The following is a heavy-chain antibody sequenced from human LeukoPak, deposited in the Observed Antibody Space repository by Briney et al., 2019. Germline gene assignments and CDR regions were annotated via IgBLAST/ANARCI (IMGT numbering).Heavy chain of an antibody. CDR3: ADESYYYAWH. D-gene: IGHD3-10*01. J-gene: IGHJ4*02. Sequence: ASVKVSCKASGYTFTGYYMHWVRQAPGQGLEWVGRINPNSGGTNYAQRFQGRVTMTRDTSISTAYMELSRLRSDDTAVYYCADESYYYAWHWGQGTQVTVSS. CDR2: INPNSGGT. CDR1: GYTFTGYY. V-gene: IGHV1-2*06.